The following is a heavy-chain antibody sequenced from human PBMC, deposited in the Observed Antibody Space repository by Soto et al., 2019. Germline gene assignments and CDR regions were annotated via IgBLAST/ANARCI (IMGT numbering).Heavy chain of an antibody. CDR1: GGTFSSYA. CDR3: ARVAGDCSSTSSYYYYYGMDV. J-gene: IGHJ6*02. V-gene: IGHV1-69*13. D-gene: IGHD2-2*01. CDR2: IIPIFGTA. Sequence: SVKVSCKASGGTFSSYAISWVRQAPGQGLEWMGGIIPIFGTANYAQKFQGRVTITADESTSTAYMELSSLRSEDTAVYYCARVAGDCSSTSSYYYYYGMDVWGQGTTVTVSS.